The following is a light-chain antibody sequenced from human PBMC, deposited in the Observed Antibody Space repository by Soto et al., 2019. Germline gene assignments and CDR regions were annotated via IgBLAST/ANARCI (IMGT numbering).Light chain of an antibody. CDR2: EVS. CDR1: SSDVGGYNY. Sequence: QSALTQPASVSGSPGQSITISCTGTSSDVGGYNYVSWYQQHPGKAPKLMIYEVSNRPSGVSNRFSGSKSGNTASLTIYRLQPEDEADYYCSSYGGGTTFYVFGTGTKVTVL. CDR3: SSYGGGTTFYV. V-gene: IGLV2-23*02. J-gene: IGLJ1*01.